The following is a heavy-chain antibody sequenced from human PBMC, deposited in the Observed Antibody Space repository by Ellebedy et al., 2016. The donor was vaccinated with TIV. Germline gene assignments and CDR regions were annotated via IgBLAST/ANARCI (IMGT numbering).Heavy chain of an antibody. Sequence: PGGSLRLSCTASGFTLSTYWMHWVRQAPGKGLVWVSRINSDGTTTRYADSVKGRFTVSRDNAKNTLYLQINSLRAEDTAVYYCARVHGSGGYWSSYYFMDVWGQGTTVTVSS. CDR1: GFTLSTYW. V-gene: IGHV3-74*01. D-gene: IGHD3-10*01. CDR3: ARVHGSGGYWSSYYFMDV. J-gene: IGHJ6*02. CDR2: INSDGTTT.